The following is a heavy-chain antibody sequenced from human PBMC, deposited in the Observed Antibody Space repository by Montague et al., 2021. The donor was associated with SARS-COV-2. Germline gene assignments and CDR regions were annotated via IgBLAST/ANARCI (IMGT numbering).Heavy chain of an antibody. J-gene: IGHJ6*02. V-gene: IGHV4-4*02. D-gene: IGHD4-17*01. CDR3: ARGPITVTTFYYYYGMDV. Sequence: SETLSLTCAVSGGSISSSNWWSWVRQPPGKGLEWIGEINHSGSTNYNPSLKSRVTISVDTSKNQFSLKLSSVTAADTAVYYCARGPITVTTFYYYYGMDVWGQGTTVTVSS. CDR1: GGSISSSNW. CDR2: INHSGST.